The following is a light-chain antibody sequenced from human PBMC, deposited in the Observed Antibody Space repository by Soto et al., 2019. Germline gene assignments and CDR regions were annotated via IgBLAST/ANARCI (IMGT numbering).Light chain of an antibody. CDR2: GAS. CDR3: QQYGSSPRT. J-gene: IGKJ1*01. V-gene: IGKV3-20*01. Sequence: EIVLTQSPATLSLSPGERATLSCRASQSVGSNYLAWYQQKPGQAPRLLIYGASRRATGIPDRFSGSGSGTDFTLTISRLEPEDFAVYYCQQYGSSPRTFGQGTKVDIK. CDR1: QSVGSNY.